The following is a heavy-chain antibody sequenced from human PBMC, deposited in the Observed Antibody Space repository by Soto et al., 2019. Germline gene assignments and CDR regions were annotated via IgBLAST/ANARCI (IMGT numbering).Heavy chain of an antibody. CDR1: GFTFSSYS. CDR3: ARDQSEWLGSLGDYGMDV. V-gene: IGHV3-21*02. J-gene: IGHJ6*02. Sequence: EAQLVESGGGLVKPGGSLRLSCAASGFTFSSYSMNWVRQAPGKGLEWVSSISSGSDYIYYADSVRGRFTISRDNAKNSLYLQMNSLRAEDTAVYYCARDQSEWLGSLGDYGMDVWGQGTTVTVSS. D-gene: IGHD6-19*01. CDR2: ISSGSDYI.